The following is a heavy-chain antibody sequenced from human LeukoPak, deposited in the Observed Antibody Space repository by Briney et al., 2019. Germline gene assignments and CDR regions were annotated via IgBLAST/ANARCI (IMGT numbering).Heavy chain of an antibody. V-gene: IGHV3-7*01. CDR2: IKQDGSEK. J-gene: IGHJ4*02. CDR1: GFTFSSYW. Sequence: PGGSLRLSCAASGFTFSSYWMSWVRQAPGKGLEWVANIKQDGSEKYYVDSVKGRFTISRDNAKNSLYLQMNSLRAEDTAVYYCSRDPPHGYCSGGSCYSGTDYWGQGTLVTVSS. CDR3: SRDPPHGYCSGGSCYSGTDY. D-gene: IGHD2-15*01.